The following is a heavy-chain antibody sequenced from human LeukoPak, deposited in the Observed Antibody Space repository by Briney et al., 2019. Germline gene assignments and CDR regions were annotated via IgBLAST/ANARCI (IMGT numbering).Heavy chain of an antibody. V-gene: IGHV4-30-2*01. CDR1: GGSISSGGYY. CDR3: ARAWYYYDSSGYSPDAFDI. Sequence: SETLSLTCTVSGGSISSGGYYWSWIRQPPGKGLEWIGYIYHSGSTYYNPSLKSRVTISVDRSKNQFSLKLSSVTAADTAVYYCARAWYYYDSSGYSPDAFDIWGQGTMVTVSS. D-gene: IGHD3-22*01. CDR2: IYHSGST. J-gene: IGHJ3*02.